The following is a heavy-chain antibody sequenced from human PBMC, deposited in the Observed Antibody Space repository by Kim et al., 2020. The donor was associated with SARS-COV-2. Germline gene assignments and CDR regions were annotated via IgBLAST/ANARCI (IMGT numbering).Heavy chain of an antibody. J-gene: IGHJ6*02. D-gene: IGHD1-1*01. CDR3: ARELRDDVYYYYGMDV. V-gene: IGHV4-31*02. Sequence: LKGRVTISVDTSKNQFSLKLSSVTAADTAVYYCARELRDDVYYYYGMDVWGQGTTVTVSS.